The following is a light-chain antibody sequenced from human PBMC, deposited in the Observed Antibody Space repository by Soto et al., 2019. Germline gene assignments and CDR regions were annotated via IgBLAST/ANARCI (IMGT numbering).Light chain of an antibody. J-gene: IGLJ3*02. Sequence: QSVLTQPASVSGSPGQSITISCTGTSSDVGGYNYVSWYQQHPGKAPKLMIYEVSNRPSGVSNRFSGSKSGNTASLTISGLQAEDEADYYWSSYTSSSTAWVFGVGTKMTFL. CDR2: EVS. CDR1: SSDVGGYNY. V-gene: IGLV2-14*01. CDR3: SSYTSSSTAWV.